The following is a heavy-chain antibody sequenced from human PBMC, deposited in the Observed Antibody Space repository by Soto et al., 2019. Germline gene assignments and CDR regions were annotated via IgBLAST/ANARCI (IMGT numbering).Heavy chain of an antibody. CDR3: ARGTIFRVHYYYGMDV. CDR1: GGTFSSYA. CDR2: IIPIFGTA. V-gene: IGHV1-69*13. Sequence: SGKVSCEASGGTFSSYAISWGRQAPGQGLEWMGGIIPIFGTANYAQKFQGRVTITADESTSTAYMELSSLRSDDTAVYYCARGTIFRVHYYYGMDVWGQGTTVTVSS. D-gene: IGHD3-3*01. J-gene: IGHJ6*02.